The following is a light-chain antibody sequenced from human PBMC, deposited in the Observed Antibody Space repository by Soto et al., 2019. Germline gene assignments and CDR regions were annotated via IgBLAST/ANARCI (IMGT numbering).Light chain of an antibody. V-gene: IGKV3-20*01. Sequence: EIVSTQSPGTLSLSPGERATLSCRASQSVSSSYLAWYQQKPGQAPRLLIYGASSRATGIPDRFSGSGSGTDFTLTISRLDPEDFAVYYCQQYGSSRTFGQGTKLEIK. CDR2: GAS. CDR1: QSVSSSY. J-gene: IGKJ2*01. CDR3: QQYGSSRT.